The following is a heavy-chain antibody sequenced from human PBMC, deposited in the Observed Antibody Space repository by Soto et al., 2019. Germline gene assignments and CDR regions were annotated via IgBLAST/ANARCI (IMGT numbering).Heavy chain of an antibody. CDR2: IFYSGST. Sequence: QVELQQSGPGLVKPSETLSLTYNVSGASMRSYYWSWMWLSPGKGLEWIGDIFYSGSTNLNPSLRSRLSISIDTSKYKFSLMLNSVTAADTAVYYCARDLRCCGLDVWGQGTTVTVSS. J-gene: IGHJ6*02. CDR1: GASMRSYY. V-gene: IGHV4-59*01. D-gene: IGHD3-9*01. CDR3: ARDLRCCGLDV.